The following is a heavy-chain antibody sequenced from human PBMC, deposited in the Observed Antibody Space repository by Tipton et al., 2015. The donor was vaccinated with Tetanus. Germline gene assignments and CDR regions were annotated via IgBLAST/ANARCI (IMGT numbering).Heavy chain of an antibody. CDR3: VRGRGLGAYSYGFEY. Sequence: TLSLTCGVSGVSIKNGGYSWSWIRQPPGKGLEWIGYTYHTGGTYYNPSFKSRVTVSVDRSNNQFSLEMTSVTAADTAVYYCVRGRGLGAYSYGFEYWGQGALVTVSS. CDR2: TYHTGGT. D-gene: IGHD5-18*01. J-gene: IGHJ4*02. CDR1: GVSIKNGGYS. V-gene: IGHV4-30-2*01.